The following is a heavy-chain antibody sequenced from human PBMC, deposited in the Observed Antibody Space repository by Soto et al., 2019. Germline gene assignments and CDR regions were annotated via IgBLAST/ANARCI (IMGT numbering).Heavy chain of an antibody. J-gene: IGHJ5*02. V-gene: IGHV4-39*01. CDR3: ARHKSSSSSWFDP. CDR1: GGYISSSSYY. Sequence: SETLSLTCTVSGGYISSSSYYWGWIRQPPGKGLEWIGSIYYSGSTYYNPSLKSRVTISVDTSKNQFSLKLSSVTAADTAVYYCARHKSSSSSWFDPWGQGTLVTVSS. D-gene: IGHD6-6*01. CDR2: IYYSGST.